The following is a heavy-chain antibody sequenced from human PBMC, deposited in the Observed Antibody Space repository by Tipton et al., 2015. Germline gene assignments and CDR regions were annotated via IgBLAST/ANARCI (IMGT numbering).Heavy chain of an antibody. Sequence: TLSLTCTVSGGSISSYYWSWIRQPPGKGLEWIGYIYYSGSTNYNPSLKSRVTISVDTSKNQFSLKLSSVTAADTAVYYCARVGYYYGSGSYYHDYYYGMDVWGQGTTVTVSS. J-gene: IGHJ6*02. D-gene: IGHD3-10*01. CDR3: ARVGYYYGSGSYYHDYYYGMDV. V-gene: IGHV4-59*07. CDR2: IYYSGST. CDR1: GGSISSYY.